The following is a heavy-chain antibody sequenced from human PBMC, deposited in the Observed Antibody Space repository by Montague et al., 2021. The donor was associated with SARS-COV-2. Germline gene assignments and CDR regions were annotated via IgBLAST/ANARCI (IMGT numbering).Heavy chain of an antibody. CDR3: ARHWKRITIFGVVTDAFDY. CDR1: GFTFSSYE. V-gene: IGHV4-39*01. D-gene: IGHD3-3*01. Sequence: LRLSCAASGFTFSSYEMSWVRQAPGKGLEWIGSIYYSGSTYYNPSLKSRVTISVDTSKNQFSLKLSSVTAADTAVYYCARHWKRITIFGVVTDAFDYWGQGTLVTVSS. CDR2: IYYSGST. J-gene: IGHJ4*02.